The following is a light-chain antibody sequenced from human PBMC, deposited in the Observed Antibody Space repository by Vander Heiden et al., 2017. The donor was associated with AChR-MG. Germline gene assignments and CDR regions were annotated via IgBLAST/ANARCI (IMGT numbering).Light chain of an antibody. CDR2: QDN. J-gene: IGLJ2*01. V-gene: IGLV3-1*01. CDR1: KLGERY. Sequence: SYELTQPPSVSVSPGQTASITCSGDKLGERYACWYQQKPGQSPVLVIYQDNKRPSGIPERFSGSNSGNTATLTISGTQAMDEAYYYCQAWDSGTVVFGGGTKLTVL. CDR3: QAWDSGTVV.